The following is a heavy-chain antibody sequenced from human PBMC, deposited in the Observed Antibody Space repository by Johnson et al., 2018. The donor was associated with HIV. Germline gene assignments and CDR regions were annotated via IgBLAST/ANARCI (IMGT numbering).Heavy chain of an antibody. Sequence: QVQLVESGGGVVQPGGSLRLSCAASGFTFSSYGMHWVRQAPGKGLEWVAFIRYDGSNKYYADSVKGRFTISRDNAKNSLYLQMNSLRAEDTAVYYCATQYNYRQPFDSWGQGTMVTVSS. CDR3: ATQYNYRQPFDS. V-gene: IGHV3-30*02. CDR2: IRYDGSNK. J-gene: IGHJ3*02. D-gene: IGHD1-1*01. CDR1: GFTFSSYG.